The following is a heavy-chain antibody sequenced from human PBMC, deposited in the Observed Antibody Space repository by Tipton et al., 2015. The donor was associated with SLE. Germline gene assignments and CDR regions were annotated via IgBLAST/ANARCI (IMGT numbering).Heavy chain of an antibody. J-gene: IGHJ4*02. Sequence: TLSLTCTVSGGSVSSPIDYWSWIRQSPGKGLEWIGSIYDRGSTNYNPSLKSRVTISVDTSKNQFSLKLSSVTAADTAVYYCARGGRGAKTDYWGQGTLVTVSS. CDR2: IYDRGST. V-gene: IGHV4-61*01. CDR1: GGSVSSPIDY. D-gene: IGHD3-10*01. CDR3: ARGGRGAKTDY.